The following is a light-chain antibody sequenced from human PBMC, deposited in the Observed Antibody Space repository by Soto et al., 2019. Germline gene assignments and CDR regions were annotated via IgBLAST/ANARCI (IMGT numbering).Light chain of an antibody. CDR1: SSDVGNYIF. CDR3: VSYTTGASYV. V-gene: IGLV2-14*01. Sequence: QSALTQPASVSGSPGQSITISFTGTSSDVGNYIFVSWYRQHPGKAPKLMIYDINNRPSGVSNRFSGSKSGNTASLTISGLQAADEAAYYCVSYTTGASYVFGTGTKVTVL. CDR2: DIN. J-gene: IGLJ1*01.